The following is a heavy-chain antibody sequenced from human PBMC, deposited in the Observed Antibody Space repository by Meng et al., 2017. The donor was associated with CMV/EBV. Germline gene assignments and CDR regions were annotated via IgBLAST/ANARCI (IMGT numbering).Heavy chain of an antibody. CDR3: AKGRGDGYNLVKEDYYYGMDV. V-gene: IGHV3-9*01. J-gene: IGHJ6*02. CDR2: ISWNSGSI. D-gene: IGHD5-24*01. CDR1: GFTFDDYA. Sequence: LRLSCAASGFTFDDYAMHWVRQAPGKGLEWVSGISWNSGSIGYADSVKGRFTISRDNAKNSLYLQMNSLRAEDTALYYCAKGRGDGYNLVKEDYYYGMDVWGQGTTVTVSS.